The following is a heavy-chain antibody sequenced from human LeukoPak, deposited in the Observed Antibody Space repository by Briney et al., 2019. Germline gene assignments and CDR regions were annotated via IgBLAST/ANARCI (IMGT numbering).Heavy chain of an antibody. D-gene: IGHD3-10*01. J-gene: IGHJ4*02. Sequence: SETLSLTCTVSGGSISSSGYYWGWIRQPPGRGLEWIGSIYYSGNTYYNPSLKSRVTISVDTSKNQFSLKLSSVTAADTAVYYCAETYYYGSGSYRGGEFDYWGQGTLVTVSS. CDR2: IYYSGNT. V-gene: IGHV4-39*01. CDR1: GGSISSSGYY. CDR3: AETYYYGSGSYRGGEFDY.